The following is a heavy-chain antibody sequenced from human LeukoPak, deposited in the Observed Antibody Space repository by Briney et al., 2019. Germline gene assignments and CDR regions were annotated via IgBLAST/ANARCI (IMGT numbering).Heavy chain of an antibody. Sequence: QPGGSLRLSCAASGFTFSSYEMNWVRQAPGKGLEWVSYISSSGSTIYYADSVKGRFTISRDNAKNSLYLQMNSLRAEDTAVYYCAREGCSSTSCYRYYYYYYGMDVWGKGTTVTVSS. J-gene: IGHJ6*04. V-gene: IGHV3-48*03. CDR2: ISSSGSTI. CDR1: GFTFSSYE. CDR3: AREGCSSTSCYRYYYYYYGMDV. D-gene: IGHD2-2*01.